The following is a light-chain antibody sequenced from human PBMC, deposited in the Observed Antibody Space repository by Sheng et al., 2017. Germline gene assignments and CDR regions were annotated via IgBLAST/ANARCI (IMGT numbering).Light chain of an antibody. Sequence: QSALTQPASVSGSPGQSVTISCTGSSSDVGGYDYVSWYQQHPGRAPELIIYDVSYRPSGVSKRFSGSKSGNTASLIISGLQAEDEADYYCSSYTSTSTSVFGTGTKVTVL. J-gene: IGLJ1*01. CDR2: DVS. CDR3: SSYTSTSTSV. V-gene: IGLV2-14*03. CDR1: SSDVGGYDY.